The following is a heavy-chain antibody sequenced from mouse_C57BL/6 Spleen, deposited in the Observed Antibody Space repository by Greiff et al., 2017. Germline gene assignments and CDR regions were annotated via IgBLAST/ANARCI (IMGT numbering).Heavy chain of an antibody. Sequence: EVQLQQSGAELVRPGASVKLSCTASGFNIKDDYMHWVKQRPEQGLEWIGWIDPENGDTEYASKFQGKATITADTSSNTAYLQLSSLTSEDTAVYYCTTLRYYGSSYLDYGGQGTTLTVSS. J-gene: IGHJ2*01. V-gene: IGHV14-4*01. CDR3: TTLRYYGSSYLDY. CDR2: IDPENGDT. D-gene: IGHD1-1*01. CDR1: GFNIKDDY.